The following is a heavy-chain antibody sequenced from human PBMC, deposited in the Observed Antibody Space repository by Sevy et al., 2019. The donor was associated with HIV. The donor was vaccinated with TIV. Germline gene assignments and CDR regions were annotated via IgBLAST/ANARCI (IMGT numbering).Heavy chain of an antibody. V-gene: IGHV3-23*01. CDR3: AKDRVSGTYYTGDFDY. Sequence: GGSLRLSCAASGFTFSNYAMSWVRQAPGKGLEWVSAISGRDGSTFYANSVKGRFTISRDNSKNTLYLQMNSLRAEDTAVYYCAKDRVSGTYYTGDFDYWGQGTLVTVSS. CDR2: ISGRDGST. D-gene: IGHD3-10*01. CDR1: GFTFSNYA. J-gene: IGHJ4*02.